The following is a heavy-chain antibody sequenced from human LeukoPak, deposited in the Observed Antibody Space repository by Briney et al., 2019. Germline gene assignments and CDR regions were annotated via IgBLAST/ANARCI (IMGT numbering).Heavy chain of an antibody. V-gene: IGHV3-48*02. CDR3: ARHDYGGNSGVY. Sequence: GGSLRLSCAASGFTFSTYGTNWVRQAPGKGLEWVSYIGTSSSTIYYADSVKGRFTISRDNAKNSLYLQMNSLRDEDTAVYYCARHDYGGNSGVYWGQGTLVTVSS. CDR2: IGTSSSTI. J-gene: IGHJ4*02. D-gene: IGHD4-23*01. CDR1: GFTFSTYG.